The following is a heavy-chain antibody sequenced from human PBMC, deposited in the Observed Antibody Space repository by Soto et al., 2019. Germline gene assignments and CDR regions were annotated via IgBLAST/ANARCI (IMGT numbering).Heavy chain of an antibody. CDR2: IWYDGSNK. J-gene: IGHJ1*01. Sequence: PGGSLRLSCAASGFTFSSYGMHWVRQAPGKGLEWVAVIWYDGSNKYYADSVKGRFTISRDNSKNTLYLQMNSLRAEDTAVYYCARAYDSSGYYFTSAEYFQHWGQGTLVTVSS. D-gene: IGHD3-22*01. CDR1: GFTFSSYG. V-gene: IGHV3-33*01. CDR3: ARAYDSSGYYFTSAEYFQH.